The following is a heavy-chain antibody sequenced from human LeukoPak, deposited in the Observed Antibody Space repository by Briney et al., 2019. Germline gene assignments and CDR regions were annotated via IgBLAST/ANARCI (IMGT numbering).Heavy chain of an antibody. D-gene: IGHD3-10*01. CDR2: TYSNGRT. CDR1: GFTFSGYW. V-gene: IGHV3-53*01. Sequence: QPGGSLRLSCAASGFTFSGYWMTWLRQAPGKGLEWVSVTYSNGRTYYADSVKGRFTISRDISKNTLYLQMNSLRAEDTAVYYCARVLSGRGSLYDYYYYMDVWGKGTTVTISS. CDR3: ARVLSGRGSLYDYYYYMDV. J-gene: IGHJ6*03.